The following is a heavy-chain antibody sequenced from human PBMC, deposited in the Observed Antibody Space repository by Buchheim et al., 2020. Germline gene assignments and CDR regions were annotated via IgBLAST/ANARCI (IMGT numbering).Heavy chain of an antibody. V-gene: IGHV4-34*01. Sequence: QVQLQESGPGLVKPSETLSLTCAVYGGSFSGYYWSWIRQPPGKGLEWIGEINHSGSTNYNPSLKSRVTISVDTSKNQFSLKLSSVTAADTAVYYCARGRQLWSRTMGNNYYGIDVWGQGTT. CDR2: INHSGST. CDR3: ARGRQLWSRTMGNNYYGIDV. D-gene: IGHD5-18*01. CDR1: GGSFSGYY. J-gene: IGHJ6*02.